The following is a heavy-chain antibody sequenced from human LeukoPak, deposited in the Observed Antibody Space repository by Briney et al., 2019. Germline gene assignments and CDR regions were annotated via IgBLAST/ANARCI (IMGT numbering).Heavy chain of an antibody. CDR3: VSSPPPSSYYYYYIDV. J-gene: IGHJ6*03. Sequence: SVKVSCKASGGTFSSYAISWVRQAPGQGLEWMGGIIPIFGTANYAQKFQGRVTITADESTSTAYMWMCSLRSQDTALSYCVSSPPPSSYYYYYIDVWEKGTTVTV. D-gene: IGHD6-13*01. CDR2: IIPIFGTA. V-gene: IGHV1-69*13. CDR1: GGTFSSYA.